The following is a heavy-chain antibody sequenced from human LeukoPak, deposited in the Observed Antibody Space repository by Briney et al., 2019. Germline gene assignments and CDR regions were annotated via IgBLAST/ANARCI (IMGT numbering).Heavy chain of an antibody. D-gene: IGHD1-14*01. Sequence: SQTLSLTCAISGDSFSTNSAAWHWIRLSPSRGLEWLGRTYYRSQWYYDYAVSVKSRITINPDTSKNQFSLQLNSVTPEDTAVYYCARDSGRSNFDLWGRSTLVTVAS. J-gene: IGHJ2*01. CDR3: ARDSGRSNFDL. CDR2: TYYRSQWYY. V-gene: IGHV6-1*01. CDR1: GDSFSTNSAA.